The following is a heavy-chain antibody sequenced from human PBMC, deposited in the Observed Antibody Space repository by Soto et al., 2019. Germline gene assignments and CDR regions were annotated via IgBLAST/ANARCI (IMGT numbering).Heavy chain of an antibody. CDR3: ARGGTPIDY. D-gene: IGHD3-16*01. V-gene: IGHV4-30-2*01. CDR2: IYHSGST. Sequence: PSETLSLTCAVSGCSISSGGYSWSWIRQPPGKGLEWIGYIYHSGSTYYNPSLKSRVTISVDRSKNQFSLKLRSLRSDDTAVYYCARGGTPIDYWGQGTLVTVSS. J-gene: IGHJ4*02. CDR1: GCSISSGGYS.